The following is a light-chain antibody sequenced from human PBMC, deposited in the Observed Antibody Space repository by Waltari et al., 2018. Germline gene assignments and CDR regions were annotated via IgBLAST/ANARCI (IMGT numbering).Light chain of an antibody. CDR3: QQRYNWHPLT. CDR1: QNVRNY. J-gene: IGKJ4*01. CDR2: GAV. V-gene: IGKV3-11*01. Sequence: EIALTQSPAPLSLSPAETATISCRTSQNVRNYVTWYQQRPGQAPRLLIYGAVNRAPGIPARFSGSGSGTDFTLIISRLEPEDCAVYYCQQRYNWHPLTFGGGTKVEIK.